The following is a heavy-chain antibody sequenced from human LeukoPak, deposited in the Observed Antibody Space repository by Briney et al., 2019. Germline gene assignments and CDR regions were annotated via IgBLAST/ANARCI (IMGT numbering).Heavy chain of an antibody. CDR2: IYYSGST. V-gene: IGHV4-31*03. Sequence: PSETLSLTCTVSVGSLSSGGYYGSWIRQHPGKGLEWIGYIYYSGSTYYNPSRKSRVTVSVDTSKNQFSLKMSSVTAADTAVYYCAKDFRDYYDSSGYYHLYYFDYWGQGTLVTVSS. J-gene: IGHJ4*02. D-gene: IGHD3-22*01. CDR1: VGSLSSGGYY. CDR3: AKDFRDYYDSSGYYHLYYFDY.